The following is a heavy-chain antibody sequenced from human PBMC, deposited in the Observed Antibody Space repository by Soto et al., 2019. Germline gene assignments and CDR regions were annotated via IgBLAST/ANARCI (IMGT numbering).Heavy chain of an antibody. CDR3: KRVCSGGTCYFDP. V-gene: IGHV3-73*01. CDR1: GFAFSGSA. J-gene: IGHJ5*02. D-gene: IGHD2-15*01. Sequence: PGESLKISCAASGFAFSGSAIHWVRQASGKGLEWVGRVGTKSNIYATQYSESVKGRFTISRDDSKSTAYLQLNSLKAEDTARYFCKRVCSGGTCYFDPWGQGNPVNVS. CDR2: VGTKSNIYAT.